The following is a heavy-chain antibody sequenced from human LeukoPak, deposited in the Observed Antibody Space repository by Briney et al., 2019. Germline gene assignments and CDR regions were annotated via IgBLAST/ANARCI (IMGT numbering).Heavy chain of an antibody. CDR2: IKQDGSDK. CDR3: ARTHERDLDY. J-gene: IGHJ4*02. V-gene: IGHV3-7*01. CDR1: GFTFSTYW. Sequence: PGGSLRLSCAASGFTFSTYWISWVRQAPRKGPERVANIKQDGSDKYYVDSVKGRFTISRDDAKNSVYLQMNSLRAEDTAVYYCARTHERDLDYWGEGALVTVSS.